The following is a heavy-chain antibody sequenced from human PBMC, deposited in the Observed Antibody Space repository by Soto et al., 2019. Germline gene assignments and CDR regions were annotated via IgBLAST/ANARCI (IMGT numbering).Heavy chain of an antibody. J-gene: IGHJ2*01. D-gene: IGHD2-15*01. Sequence: EVQLVESGGGLVQPGGSLRLSCAASGFTFSSYDMHWVRQATGKGLEWVSAIGTAGDTYYPGSVKGRFTISRENAKNSLHHKVNSTRAWDTAVYYCEGSSYCSGGSCYRCYFELWGRGTLVTVSS. CDR2: IGTAGDT. CDR1: GFTFSSYD. V-gene: IGHV3-13*01. CDR3: EGSSYCSGGSCYRCYFEL.